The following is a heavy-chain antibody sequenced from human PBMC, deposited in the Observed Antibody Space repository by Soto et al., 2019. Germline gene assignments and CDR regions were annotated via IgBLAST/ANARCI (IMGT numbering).Heavy chain of an antibody. Sequence: QVQLVQSGAEVKKPGSSVKVSCKASGGPFSSYTFTWVRQAPGEGLEWVGGFIPIFGTSNYAQRFQGRVTITADESTRTVYMEVNNLTSEDTAFYYCAGTLRSENIYRFFWGQGTLLTVSS. J-gene: IGHJ4*02. D-gene: IGHD3-3*01. CDR2: FIPIFGTS. CDR3: AGTLRSENIYRFF. CDR1: GGPFSSYT. V-gene: IGHV1-69*01.